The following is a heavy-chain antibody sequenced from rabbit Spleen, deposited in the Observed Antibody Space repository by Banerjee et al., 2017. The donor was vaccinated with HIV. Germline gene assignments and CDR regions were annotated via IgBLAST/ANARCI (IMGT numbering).Heavy chain of an antibody. CDR3: ARESYTGYAGYGYSL. J-gene: IGHJ6*01. V-gene: IGHV1S47*01. CDR1: GNDFSSYG. Sequence: ELVESGGGLVQPGGSLKLSCKASGNDFSSYGISWVRQAPGKGPEWIAYIYPNFDITHYANWVKGRFPISSDVAQNTVFLQMTSLTAADTATYFCARESYTGYAGYGYSLWGPGTLVTVS. CDR2: IYPNFDIT. D-gene: IGHD7-1*01.